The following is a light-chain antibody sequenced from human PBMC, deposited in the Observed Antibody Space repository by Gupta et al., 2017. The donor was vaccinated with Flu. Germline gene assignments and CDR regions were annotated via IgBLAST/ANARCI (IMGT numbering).Light chain of an antibody. V-gene: IGKV1-5*03. CDR3: QQYNSYSPVT. Sequence: DIQMTQSPSTLSASVGDRVTITCRASHSISIWLAWYQQKPGKAPKLLIYKASNLESGVPSRFSGSGSGTEFTLTISSLQPDDFATYYCQQYNSYSPVTFGQGTKVEIK. CDR2: KAS. CDR1: HSISIW. J-gene: IGKJ1*01.